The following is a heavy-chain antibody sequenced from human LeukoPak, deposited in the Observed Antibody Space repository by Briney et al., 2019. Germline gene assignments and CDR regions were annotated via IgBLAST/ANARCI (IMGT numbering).Heavy chain of an antibody. CDR3: TTDYTSGSPY. CDR1: GLTFSAAW. V-gene: IGHV3-15*01. D-gene: IGHD3-10*01. CDR2: IKSKSDGGTT. Sequence: PGGSLRLSCTASGLTFSAAWMSWVRQAPGKGLEWVGRIKSKSDGGTTDYAAPVKGRFSISRDDSENTLYLEMNRLKTEGTAVYYCTTDYTSGSPYWGQGTLVTVSS. J-gene: IGHJ4*02.